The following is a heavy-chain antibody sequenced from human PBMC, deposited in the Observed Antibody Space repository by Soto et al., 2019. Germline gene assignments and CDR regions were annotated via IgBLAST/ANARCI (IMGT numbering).Heavy chain of an antibody. CDR2: ISACDGNT. J-gene: IGHJ4*02. CDR3: ARTLADSGVSY. Sequence: ASVKVSCKASGYTFTSYGISWVRQAPGQGLEWMGWISACDGNTNYAQKFQGRVTMTTDTSTSTAYMEVRSLRSEDTAVYFCARTLADSGVSYWGQGTLVTVSS. CDR1: GYTFTSYG. D-gene: IGHD6-25*01. V-gene: IGHV1-18*01.